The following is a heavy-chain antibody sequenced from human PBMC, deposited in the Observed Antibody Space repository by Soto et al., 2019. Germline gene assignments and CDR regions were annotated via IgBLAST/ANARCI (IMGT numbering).Heavy chain of an antibody. J-gene: IGHJ6*01. CDR1: GFTFPNYV. D-gene: IGHD1-26*01. Sequence: QVQLVESGGGVVQPGRSLRLSCAASGFTFPNYVMHWVRQAPGKGLEWVAVISFAGTNKYYPDSVKGRFTISRDNSKNTLSLEMHSLTTEYTAIYYCAREGSAVGYYGLDVWGQGTPVTVSP. CDR3: AREGSAVGYYGLDV. CDR2: ISFAGTNK. V-gene: IGHV3-30-3*01.